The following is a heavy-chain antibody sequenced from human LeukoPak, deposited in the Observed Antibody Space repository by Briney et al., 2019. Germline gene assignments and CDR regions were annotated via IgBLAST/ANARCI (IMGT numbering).Heavy chain of an antibody. CDR3: ARRPEYSGSYYGPPDY. CDR2: ISGSSSYV. V-gene: IGHV3-21*06. D-gene: IGHD1-26*01. J-gene: IGHJ4*02. CDR1: GFTFNTYN. Sequence: PGGSLRLSCAASGFTFNTYNMNWVRQAPGKGLEWVSSISGSSSYVYYADSVKGRFTISRDNAKNSLYLQMNSLRAEDTAVYYCARRPEYSGSYYGPPDYWGQGTLVTVSS.